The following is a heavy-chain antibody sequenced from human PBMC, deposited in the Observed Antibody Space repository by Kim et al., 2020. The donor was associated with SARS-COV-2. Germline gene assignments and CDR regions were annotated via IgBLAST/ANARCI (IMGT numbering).Heavy chain of an antibody. J-gene: IGHJ5*02. Sequence: AGCVRVRFTFSRDNTKNTLYRQMNGLRAEDTAVYYCEREGLWFGAQFDPWGQGTLVTVSS. D-gene: IGHD3-10*01. CDR3: EREGLWFGAQFDP. V-gene: IGHV3-30*07.